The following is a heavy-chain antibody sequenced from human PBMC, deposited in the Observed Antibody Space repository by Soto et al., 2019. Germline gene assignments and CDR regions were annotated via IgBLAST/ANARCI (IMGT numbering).Heavy chain of an antibody. J-gene: IGHJ5*02. CDR1: GVSLSSFY. D-gene: IGHD3-9*01. CDR2: IYHSGST. CDR3: TRGWGGPYYFDT. V-gene: IGHV4-59*01. Sequence: QVQLQESGPGLVKPSETLSLTCTVSGVSLSSFYWVWIRQPPGKELEWIGQIYHSGSTIYNPSLESRVTILVDSSKNQVSLDLTSVTAADTAVYYCTRGWGGPYYFDTWGQGALVIVSS.